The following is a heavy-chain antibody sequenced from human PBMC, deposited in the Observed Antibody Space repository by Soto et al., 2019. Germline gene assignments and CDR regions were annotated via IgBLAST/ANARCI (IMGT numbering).Heavy chain of an antibody. CDR1: GFTFSSYA. V-gene: IGHV3-23*01. CDR3: AKYPPGGGSYATHFDY. Sequence: EVQLLESGGGLVQPGGSLRLSCAASGFTFSSYAMSWVRQAPGNGLEWVSAISGSGGSTYYADSVKGRFTISRDNSKNTLYLQMNSLRAEDTAVYYCAKYPPGGGSYATHFDYWGQGTLVTVSS. CDR2: ISGSGGST. D-gene: IGHD1-26*01. J-gene: IGHJ4*02.